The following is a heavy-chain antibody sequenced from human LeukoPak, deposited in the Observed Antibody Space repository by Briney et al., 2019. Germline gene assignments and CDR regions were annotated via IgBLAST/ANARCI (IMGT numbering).Heavy chain of an antibody. CDR3: TSSDYTSSDY. Sequence: ASVKVSCKASGYTFTGYYMHWVRQAPGQGLEWMGWIDPKSGGTNYAQKFQGRVTMTRDTSISTAYMELSRLTSDDTAVYYCTSSDYTSSDYWGQGTLVTASS. CDR1: GYTFTGYY. V-gene: IGHV1-2*02. D-gene: IGHD2-2*02. CDR2: IDPKSGGT. J-gene: IGHJ4*02.